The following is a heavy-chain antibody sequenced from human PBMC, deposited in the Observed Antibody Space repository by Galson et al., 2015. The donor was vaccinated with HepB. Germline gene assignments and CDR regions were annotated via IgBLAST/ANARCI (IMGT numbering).Heavy chain of an antibody. D-gene: IGHD3-16*02. CDR3: ATHGGDYIWGSYRF. Sequence: SVKVSCKASGYTFTSYGISWVRQAPGQGLEWMGWISAYNGNTNYAQKLQGRVTMTTDTSTSTAYMELRSLRSDDTAVYYCATHGGDYIWGSYRFWGQGTMVTVSS. CDR2: ISAYNGNT. J-gene: IGHJ3*01. CDR1: GYTFTSYG. V-gene: IGHV1-18*04.